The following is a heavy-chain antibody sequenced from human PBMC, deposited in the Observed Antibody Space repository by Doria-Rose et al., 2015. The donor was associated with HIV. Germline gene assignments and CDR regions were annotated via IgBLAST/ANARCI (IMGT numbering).Heavy chain of an antibody. CDR2: NFSDDER. V-gene: IGHV2-26*01. J-gene: IGHJ4*02. CDR3: ARIKSSRWYHKYYFDF. CDR1: GVSFSSPGMG. D-gene: IGHD6-13*01. Sequence: SGPVLVKPTETLTLTCTVSGVSFSSPGMGVSWIRQSPGNALEWLANNFSDDERSYRTSLKSRLTISRGTSKSQVVLTMTDMDPVDTATYYCARIKSSRWYHKYYFDFWGQGTLVIVSA.